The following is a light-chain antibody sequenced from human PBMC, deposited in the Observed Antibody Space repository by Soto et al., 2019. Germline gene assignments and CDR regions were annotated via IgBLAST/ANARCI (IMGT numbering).Light chain of an antibody. CDR3: SSFAGSHYV. CDR2: EVL. J-gene: IGLJ1*01. CDR1: SSDVGGYEY. V-gene: IGLV2-8*01. Sequence: QSALTQPPSASASPGQSVTISCTGTSSDVGGYEYVSWYQQHPGKAPKLIIYEVLTRPSGVPDRFSGSKSANTASLTVSGLQAEDEADYYCSSFAGSHYVFGTGTKVTVL.